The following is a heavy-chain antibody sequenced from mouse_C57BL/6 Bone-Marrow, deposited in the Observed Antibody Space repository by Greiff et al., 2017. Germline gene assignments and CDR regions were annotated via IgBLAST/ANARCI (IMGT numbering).Heavy chain of an antibody. V-gene: IGHV5-6*01. CDR1: GFTFSSYG. D-gene: IGHD1-1*01. CDR3: ARHDGSSYYYAMDY. CDR2: ISSGGSYT. Sequence: EVHLVESGGGLVKPGGSLKLSCAASGFTFSSYGMSWVRQTPDKRLEWVATISSGGSYTYYPDSVKGRFTISRDNAKNTLYLQMSSLKSEDTAMYYCARHDGSSYYYAMDYWGQGTSVTVSS. J-gene: IGHJ4*01.